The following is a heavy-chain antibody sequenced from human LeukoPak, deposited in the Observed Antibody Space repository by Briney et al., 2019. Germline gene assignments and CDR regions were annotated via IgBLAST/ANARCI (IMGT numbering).Heavy chain of an antibody. D-gene: IGHD6-13*01. J-gene: IGHJ5*02. CDR1: GYMFTNNW. V-gene: IGHV1-46*04. Sequence: EASVKVSCKASGYMFTNNWIHWVRQAPGQGLEWMGVINPTGDRTFYAQKLQDRVTLTTDMSATSIYMELSSLRSQDTAVYYSARDHSNTRPLWFDPWGQGTLVIVSS. CDR3: ARDHSNTRPLWFDP. CDR2: INPTGDRT.